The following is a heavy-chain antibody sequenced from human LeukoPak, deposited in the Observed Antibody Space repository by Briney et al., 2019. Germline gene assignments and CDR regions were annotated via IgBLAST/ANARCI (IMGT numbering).Heavy chain of an antibody. D-gene: IGHD2-8*01. Sequence: GASVKVSCKTSGYTFTAYYMYWLRQAPGQGLECMGWIYPNSGATGYAQNFQGRVTMTRDTSVSTIHMELSRLRSDDTAVYYCARDGVSTTPDFDYWGQGTLVTVSS. CDR3: ARDGVSTTPDFDY. CDR2: IYPNSGAT. V-gene: IGHV1-2*02. J-gene: IGHJ4*02. CDR1: GYTFTAYY.